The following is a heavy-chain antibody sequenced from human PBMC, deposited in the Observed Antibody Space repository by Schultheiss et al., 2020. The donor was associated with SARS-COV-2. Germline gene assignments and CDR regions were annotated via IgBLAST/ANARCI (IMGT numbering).Heavy chain of an antibody. CDR1: GGTFSSYA. Sequence: SVKVSCKASGGTFSSYAISWVRQAPGQGLEWMGGIIPIFGTANYAQKFQGRVTITADKSTSTAYMELSSLRSEDTAVYYCARGGNPPYRSGWEGDAFDIWGQGTMVTVSS. D-gene: IGHD6-19*01. J-gene: IGHJ3*02. V-gene: IGHV1-69*06. CDR3: ARGGNPPYRSGWEGDAFDI. CDR2: IIPIFGTA.